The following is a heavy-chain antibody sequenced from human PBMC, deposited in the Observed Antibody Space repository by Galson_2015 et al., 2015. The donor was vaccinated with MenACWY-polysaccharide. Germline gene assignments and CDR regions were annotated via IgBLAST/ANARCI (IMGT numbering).Heavy chain of an antibody. V-gene: IGHV3-48*03. CDR2: ISSSGSTI. Sequence: SLRLSCAASGFTFSSYDMNWVRQAPGKGLEWVSHISSSGSTIYYADSVKGRFTISRDNAKNSLYLQMNSLRAEDTAVYYCARVFGELGYCSGGSCWFDYWGQGTLVTVSS. J-gene: IGHJ4*02. D-gene: IGHD2-15*01. CDR1: GFTFSSYD. CDR3: ARVFGELGYCSGGSCWFDY.